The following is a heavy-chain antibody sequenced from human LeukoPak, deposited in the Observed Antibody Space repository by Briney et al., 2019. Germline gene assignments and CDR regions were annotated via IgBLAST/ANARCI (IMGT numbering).Heavy chain of an antibody. Sequence: GGSLRLSCAASGFTFSSYAMHWVRQAPGKGLEWVAVISYDRSNKYYADSVKGRFTISRDNSKNTLYLQMNSLRAEDTAVYYCARGAPKYDYVWGSYRLFDYWGQGTLVTVSS. V-gene: IGHV3-30-3*01. CDR3: ARGAPKYDYVWGSYRLFDY. D-gene: IGHD3-16*02. CDR1: GFTFSSYA. J-gene: IGHJ4*02. CDR2: ISYDRSNK.